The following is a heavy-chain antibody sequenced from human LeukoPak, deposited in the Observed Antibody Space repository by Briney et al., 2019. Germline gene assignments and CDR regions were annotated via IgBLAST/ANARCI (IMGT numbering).Heavy chain of an antibody. CDR2: INTNTGNP. Sequence: GASVKVSCKASGYTFTSYAMNWVRQAPGQGLEWMGRINTNTGNPTYAQGFTGRFVFSLDTSVSTAYLQISSLEAEDTAVYYCASGYSSNWAPTHQDYWGQGTLVTVSS. CDR1: GYTFTSYA. D-gene: IGHD6-13*01. V-gene: IGHV7-4-1*02. J-gene: IGHJ4*02. CDR3: ASGYSSNWAPTHQDY.